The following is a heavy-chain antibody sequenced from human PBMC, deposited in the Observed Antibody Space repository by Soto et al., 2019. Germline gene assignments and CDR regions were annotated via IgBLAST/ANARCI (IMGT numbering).Heavy chain of an antibody. CDR1: GGSFSTYH. CDR3: ARGGSNDWQVAFDI. D-gene: IGHD3-9*01. J-gene: IGHJ3*02. CDR2: INHSGNN. Sequence: PSETLSLTCVVSGGSFSTYHYNWIRQSPGKGLEWIGEINHSGNNNYSPSLKSRVTMSLDTSKSQFSLKLTSVTAADTAVYYCARGGSNDWQVAFDIWGQGTMVTVSS. V-gene: IGHV4-34*01.